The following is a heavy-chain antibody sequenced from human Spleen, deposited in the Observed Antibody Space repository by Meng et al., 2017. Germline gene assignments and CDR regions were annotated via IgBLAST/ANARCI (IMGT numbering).Heavy chain of an antibody. J-gene: IGHJ4*02. CDR1: GGSITSTSSY. CDR2: IYYRGST. CDR3: VISSHN. Sequence: LHLQESGPGLVKPSETLSLTCTISGGSITSTSSYWGWVRQPPGKGLEWIGSIYYRGSTTYNPSLKSRISMSVDMSKNQFSLKVNSVPAADTAIYYCVISSHNWGQGTLVTVSS. D-gene: IGHD3-3*02. V-gene: IGHV4-39*07.